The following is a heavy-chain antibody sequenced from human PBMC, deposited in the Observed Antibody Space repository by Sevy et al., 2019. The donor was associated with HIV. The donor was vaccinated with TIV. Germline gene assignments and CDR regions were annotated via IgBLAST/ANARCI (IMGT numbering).Heavy chain of an antibody. V-gene: IGHV3-30-3*01. D-gene: IGHD6-19*01. J-gene: IGHJ4*02. Sequence: GGSLRLSCAASGLTFSSHAMHWVRQAPGKGLEWVAFISSAGSNKYYADSVKGRFTISRDNPKNTLYLQMNSLRPEDTAVYYCTRDAGYSIAWSPSDYWGQGTLVTVSS. CDR1: GLTFSSHA. CDR2: ISSAGSNK. CDR3: TRDAGYSIAWSPSDY.